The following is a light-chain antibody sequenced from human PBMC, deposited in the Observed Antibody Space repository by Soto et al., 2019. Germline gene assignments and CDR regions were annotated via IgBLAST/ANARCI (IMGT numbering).Light chain of an antibody. J-gene: IGKJ5*01. Sequence: EIVRTQSPATLSVSPGERDTLSCRASQSVSSNLAWYQQKPGQAPRLLIYGASTRATGIPARFSGSGSGTEFPLTISSLQSEDFAVYYCQQYNNWLITFGQGTRLEIK. CDR2: GAS. V-gene: IGKV3-15*01. CDR3: QQYNNWLIT. CDR1: QSVSSN.